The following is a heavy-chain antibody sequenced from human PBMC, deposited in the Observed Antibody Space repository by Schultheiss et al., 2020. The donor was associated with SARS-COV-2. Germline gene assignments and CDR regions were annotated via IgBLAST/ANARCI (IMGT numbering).Heavy chain of an antibody. CDR3: AKYEIRTAGTRFYAMDV. J-gene: IGHJ6*02. V-gene: IGHV3-21*04. CDR2: ISSSSSYI. D-gene: IGHD6-19*01. Sequence: GGSLRLSCTTSGFTFRDYSMSWVRQAPGKGLEWVSSISSSSSYIYYADSVKGRFTISRDNAKNSLYLQMSGLRGDDTAIYYCAKYEIRTAGTRFYAMDVWGQGTTVTVSS. CDR1: GFTFRDYS.